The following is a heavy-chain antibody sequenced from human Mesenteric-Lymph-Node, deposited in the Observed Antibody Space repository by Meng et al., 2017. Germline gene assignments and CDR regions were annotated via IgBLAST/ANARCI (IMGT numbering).Heavy chain of an antibody. CDR2: ISGSGPVT. D-gene: IGHD4-17*01. CDR1: GFTFSSNG. Sequence: EVQRLEAGGGGGQPGGSRRRSGAASGFTFSSNGMNWVRQAPGKGLEWVSSISGSGPVTYYADSVKGRFTISRDNSKNTLYLQMNSLKAEDTAVYYCAKALTTVTTAVDYWGQGTLVTVSS. V-gene: IGHV3-23*01. J-gene: IGHJ4*02. CDR3: AKALTTVTTAVDY.